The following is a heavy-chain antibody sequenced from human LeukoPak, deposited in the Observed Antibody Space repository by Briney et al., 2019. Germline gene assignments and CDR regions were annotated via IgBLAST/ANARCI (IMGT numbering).Heavy chain of an antibody. Sequence: GGSLRLSCAASGFTLSSYGMNWVRQAPGKGLEWVSGISGSDGGTYYADSVKGRLTISRDNSKNTLYLQMNSLRAEDTAVYYCAELGITMIGGVWGKGTTVTISS. CDR2: ISGSDGGT. V-gene: IGHV3-23*01. J-gene: IGHJ6*04. D-gene: IGHD3-10*02. CDR3: AELGITMIGGV. CDR1: GFTLSSYG.